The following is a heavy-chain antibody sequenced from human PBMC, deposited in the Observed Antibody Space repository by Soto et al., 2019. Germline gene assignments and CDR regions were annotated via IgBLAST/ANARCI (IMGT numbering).Heavy chain of an antibody. CDR3: ARRYCSGGSCYKRSYYYYYMDV. J-gene: IGHJ6*03. CDR1: GYTFTSYD. V-gene: IGHV1-8*01. CDR2: MNPNSGNT. D-gene: IGHD2-15*01. Sequence: QVQLVQSGAEVKKPGASVKVSCKDSGYTFTSYDINWVRQATGQGLEWMGWMNPNSGNTGYAQKFQGRVTMTRNTSISTAYMELSSLRSEDTAVYYCARRYCSGGSCYKRSYYYYYMDVWGKGTTVTVSS.